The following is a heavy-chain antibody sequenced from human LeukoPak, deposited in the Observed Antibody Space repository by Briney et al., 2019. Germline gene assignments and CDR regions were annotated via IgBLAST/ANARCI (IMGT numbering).Heavy chain of an antibody. CDR3: AKLPAGTTVYYYTEV. V-gene: IGHV3-23*01. Sequence: QPGGSLRLSCAASGFTFSSYAMSWVRQAPGKGLDWVSAISGSGGSTYYADSVKGRFTISRDNSKNTLYLQMNSLRAEDTAVYYCAKLPAGTTVYYYTEVWGKGTTVTVSS. CDR2: ISGSGGST. J-gene: IGHJ6*03. CDR1: GFTFSSYA. D-gene: IGHD4-17*01.